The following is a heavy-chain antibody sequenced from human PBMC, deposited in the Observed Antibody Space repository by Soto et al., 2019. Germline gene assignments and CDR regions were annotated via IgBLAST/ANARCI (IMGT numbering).Heavy chain of an antibody. CDR2: IYYSGIT. CDR3: ARCSGGLGGGNWFDP. D-gene: IGHD2-15*01. Sequence: QVQLQESGPGLVKPSQPLSLTCTVSGGSISSGDYYWTWNRQPPGKGLERLGYIYYSGITYYNPSLKSRVTISVDTSKNQDALKLCAVTAADTPVYYCARCSGGLGGGNWFDPWCRGPLHTVSS. CDR1: GGSISSGDYY. V-gene: IGHV4-30-4*01. J-gene: IGHJ5*02.